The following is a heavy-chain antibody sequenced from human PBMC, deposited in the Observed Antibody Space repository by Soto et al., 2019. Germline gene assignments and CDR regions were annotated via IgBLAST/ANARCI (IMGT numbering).Heavy chain of an antibody. CDR3: ARGNVRGGCLDY. D-gene: IGHD3-10*01. CDR2: FNGGNGNI. V-gene: IGHV1-3*05. J-gene: IGHJ4*02. Sequence: QVQLVQSGTEERKPGASVKVSCKALGYTFNTYAMHWVRRAPGQSLEWMGWFNGGNGNIKYSQKFEGRVTITTDTAASTAYMERNMLRSEDTAVYYCARGNVRGGCLDYWGQGTLVSVSS. CDR1: GYTFNTYA.